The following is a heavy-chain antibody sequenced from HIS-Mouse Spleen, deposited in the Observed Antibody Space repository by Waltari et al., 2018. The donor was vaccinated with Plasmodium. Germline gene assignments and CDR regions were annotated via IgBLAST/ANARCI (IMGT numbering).Heavy chain of an antibody. CDR2: INPSGGST. Sequence: QVQLVQSGAEVKKPGASVKVSCKASGYTFTSYYMHWVRQAPGQGLEWMGRINPSGGSTSYAQKFQGRVTMTRDTSTSTVYMELSSLRSEDTAVYYCARDRTDCSGGSCYWFDPWGQGTLVTVSS. CDR3: ARDRTDCSGGSCYWFDP. J-gene: IGHJ5*02. CDR1: GYTFTSYY. V-gene: IGHV1-46*01. D-gene: IGHD2-15*01.